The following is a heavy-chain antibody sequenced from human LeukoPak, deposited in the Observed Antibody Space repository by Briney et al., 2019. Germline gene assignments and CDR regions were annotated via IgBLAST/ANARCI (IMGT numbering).Heavy chain of an antibody. J-gene: IGHJ4*02. D-gene: IGHD3-10*01. Sequence: SETLSLTCAVYGGSFSGYYWSWIRQPPGKGLEWIGEINHSGSTNYNPSLKSRVTISVDTSKNQFSLKLSSVTAADTAVYYCARDPGPSGSGRYEFDYWGQGTLVTVSS. CDR3: ARDPGPSGSGRYEFDY. CDR2: INHSGST. CDR1: GGSFSGYY. V-gene: IGHV4-34*01.